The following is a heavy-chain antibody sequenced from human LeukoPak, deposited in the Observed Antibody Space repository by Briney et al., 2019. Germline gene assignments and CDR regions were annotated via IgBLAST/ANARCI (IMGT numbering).Heavy chain of an antibody. J-gene: IGHJ4*02. D-gene: IGHD3-10*01. CDR1: GFTFSSYG. V-gene: IGHV3-30*18. Sequence: PGGSLRLSCAASGFTFSSYGMHWVRQAPGKGLEWVAVISYDGSNKYYADSVKGRFTISRDNSKNTLYLQMNSLRAEDTAVYYCAKDRGTMVRGVIDYWGQGTLVTVSS. CDR3: AKDRGTMVRGVIDY. CDR2: ISYDGSNK.